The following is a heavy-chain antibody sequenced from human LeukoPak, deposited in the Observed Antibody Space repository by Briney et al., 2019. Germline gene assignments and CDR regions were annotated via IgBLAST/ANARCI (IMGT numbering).Heavy chain of an antibody. V-gene: IGHV4-39*07. CDR1: GGSISSSSYY. Sequence: PSETLSLTCTVSGGSISSSSYYWGWIRQPPGKGLEWIGSIYYSGSTYYNPSLKSRVTISVDTSKNQFSLKLSSVTAADTAVYYCARMSPVVVVAATPYLNWFDPWGQGTLVTVSS. J-gene: IGHJ5*02. CDR2: IYYSGST. D-gene: IGHD2-15*01. CDR3: ARMSPVVVVAATPYLNWFDP.